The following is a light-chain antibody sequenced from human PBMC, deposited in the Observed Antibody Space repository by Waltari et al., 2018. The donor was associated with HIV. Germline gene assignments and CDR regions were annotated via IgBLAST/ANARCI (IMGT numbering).Light chain of an antibody. CDR3: TSYAGSNNLVI. Sequence: QSALTQPPSASGSPGQSVTISCTGTSSDVGPYDYVSWYQQHPDKAPRLIIYEVNKMPSGVPDRFSGAKSGNTAALTGSGLQAEDEADYYCTSYAGSNNLVIFGGGTKVTVL. V-gene: IGLV2-8*01. J-gene: IGLJ2*01. CDR1: SSDVGPYDY. CDR2: EVN.